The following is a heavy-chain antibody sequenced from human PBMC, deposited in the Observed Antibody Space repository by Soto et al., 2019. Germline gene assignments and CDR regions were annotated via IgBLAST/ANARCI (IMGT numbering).Heavy chain of an antibody. J-gene: IGHJ4*01. V-gene: IGHV3-23*01. D-gene: IGHD2-2*01. CDR2: ISGSGGSP. Sequence: EVQLLESGGGLVQPGGSLRLSCAASGFTFSSYAMSWVRQAPGKGLEWVSAISGSGGSPYYADSVKGRFTISRDNSKNTRYLQMNSLRVDDTAVYYCARRGYCASTSCYVDGSPQFDYWGHGTLVTVSS. CDR3: ARRGYCASTSCYVDGSPQFDY. CDR1: GFTFSSYA.